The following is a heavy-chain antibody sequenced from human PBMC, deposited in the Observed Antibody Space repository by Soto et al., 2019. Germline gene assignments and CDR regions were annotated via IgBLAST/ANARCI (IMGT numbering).Heavy chain of an antibody. Sequence: EVQVLESGGGLVQPGGSLRLSCAASGFSFSDYAMSWVRQAPGKGLEWVSGISGTGSRTSYADSVRGRFTISRDNFNNTLSLKVNSLRAEETAVYYCAKGGRYTYGYGDYSYGMDVWGQGTTVTVSS. V-gene: IGHV3-23*01. CDR3: AKGGRYTYGYGDYSYGMDV. CDR2: ISGTGSRT. D-gene: IGHD5-18*01. CDR1: GFSFSDYA. J-gene: IGHJ6*02.